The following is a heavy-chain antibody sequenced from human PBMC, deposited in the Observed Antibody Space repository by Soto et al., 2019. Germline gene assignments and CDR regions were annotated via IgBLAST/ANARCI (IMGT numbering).Heavy chain of an antibody. CDR3: ARVASGGTYYFDY. CDR2: MNPHSGNT. V-gene: IGHV1-8*01. D-gene: IGHD2-15*01. Sequence: APVKVSCKASGYTFTSYDINWVRQATGQGLEWMGWMNPHSGNTGFAQKFQGRLTMTRDTSKSTAYMEVSSLRSEDTAIFYCARVASGGTYYFDYWGQGTLGTVSS. CDR1: GYTFTSYD. J-gene: IGHJ4*02.